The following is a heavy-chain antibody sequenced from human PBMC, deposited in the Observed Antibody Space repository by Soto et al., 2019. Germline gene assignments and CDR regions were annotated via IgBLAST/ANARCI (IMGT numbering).Heavy chain of an antibody. J-gene: IGHJ4*02. D-gene: IGHD1-26*01. CDR3: ARRYGGNFDF. Sequence: QVQLQESGPGLVKPSETLSLTCTVSGGSISSYYWSWIRQPPGKGLEWIGYIYYSGSTNYNPSLKSPVTMSIDTSKNQFSLKLCSVTAADTAVYYCARRYGGNFDFWGQRTLVTVSS. CDR1: GGSISSYY. V-gene: IGHV4-59*01. CDR2: IYYSGST.